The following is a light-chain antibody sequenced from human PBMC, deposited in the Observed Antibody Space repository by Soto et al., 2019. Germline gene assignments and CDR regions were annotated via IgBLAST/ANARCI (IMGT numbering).Light chain of an antibody. CDR2: GAS. J-gene: IGKJ1*01. V-gene: IGKV3-15*01. CDR1: QSVARN. CDR3: QQYNNWPPT. Sequence: EILMTQSPCTLSVSPGDTATLTCRASQSVARNVAWYQQKPGQAPRLLIEGASTRATGIPARFSGSGSGTEFTLTISSLQSEDFAVYYCQQYNNWPPTFGQGTKVDIK.